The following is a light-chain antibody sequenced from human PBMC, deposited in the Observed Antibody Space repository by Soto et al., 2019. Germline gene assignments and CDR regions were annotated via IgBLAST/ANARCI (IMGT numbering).Light chain of an antibody. J-gene: IGKJ1*01. CDR2: GAS. Sequence: IVLTQSPGTLSLSPGERATLSCRASQSVSSSYLAWYQQKPGQAPRLLIYGASSRATGIPDRFSGSGSGTDFTLTISRLEPEDFAGYYCQQYGSSPATFGQGTKVEIK. CDR1: QSVSSSY. V-gene: IGKV3-20*01. CDR3: QQYGSSPAT.